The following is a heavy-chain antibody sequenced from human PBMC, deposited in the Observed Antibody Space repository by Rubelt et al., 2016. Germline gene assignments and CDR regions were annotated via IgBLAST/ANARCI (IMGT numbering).Heavy chain of an antibody. Sequence: QVQLVQSGAEVKKPGASVKVSCKASGYTFTSYAMHWVRQAPGQRLEWMGWINAGNGNTKYSQKCQGRVTITRETSASTAYMELSSLRSEDTAVYYCARAQRIRLLMVYAPTFDYWGQGTLVTVSS. CDR2: INAGNGNT. CDR1: GYTFTSYA. V-gene: IGHV1-3*01. J-gene: IGHJ4*02. CDR3: ARAQRIRLLMVYAPTFDY. D-gene: IGHD2-8*01.